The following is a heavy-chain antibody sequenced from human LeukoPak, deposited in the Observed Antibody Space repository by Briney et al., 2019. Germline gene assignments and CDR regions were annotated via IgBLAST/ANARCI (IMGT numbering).Heavy chain of an antibody. V-gene: IGHV3-13*01. J-gene: IGHJ5*02. D-gene: IGHD3-3*01. CDR2: IGTAGDT. CDR1: GFTFSSYD. Sequence: GGSLRLSCAASGFTFSSYDMHWVRHATGKGLEWVSAIGTAGDTYYPGSVKGRFTISRENAKNSLYLQMNSLRAGDTAVYYCARSLGVANWFDPWGQGTLVTVSS. CDR3: ARSLGVANWFDP.